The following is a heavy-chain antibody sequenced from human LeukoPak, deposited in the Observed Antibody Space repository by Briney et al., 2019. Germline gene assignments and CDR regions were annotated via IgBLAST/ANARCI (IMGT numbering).Heavy chain of an antibody. CDR1: GYTFTSYG. J-gene: IGHJ4*02. V-gene: IGHV1-18*01. D-gene: IGHD3-22*01. Sequence: ASVKVSCKASGYTFTSYGISWVRQAPGQGLEWMGWTSAYNGNTNYAQKLQGRVTMTTDTSTSTAYMELRSLRSDDTAVYYCARGSPPRRNYDSRGYYSYYFDYWGQGTLVTVSS. CDR2: TSAYNGNT. CDR3: ARGSPPRRNYDSRGYYSYYFDY.